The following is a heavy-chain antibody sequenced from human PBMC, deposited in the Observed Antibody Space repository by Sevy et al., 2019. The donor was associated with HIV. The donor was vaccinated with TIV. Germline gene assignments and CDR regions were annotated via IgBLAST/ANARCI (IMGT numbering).Heavy chain of an antibody. D-gene: IGHD3-22*01. CDR1: GYTLTELS. CDR3: ATTKDYYENSGDPFDY. V-gene: IGHV1-24*01. CDR2: FDPEDDET. Sequence: ASVKVSCKVSGYTLTELSMHWVRQVPGKGLEWMGSFDPEDDETIYAQKFQGRVTMTEDTSTDTAYIELSRLRSEDTAVYYCATTKDYYENSGDPFDYWGQRTLVTVSS. J-gene: IGHJ4*02.